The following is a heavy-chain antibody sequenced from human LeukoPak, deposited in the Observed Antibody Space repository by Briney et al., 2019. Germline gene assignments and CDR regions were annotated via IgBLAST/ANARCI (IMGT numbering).Heavy chain of an antibody. J-gene: IGHJ1*01. CDR3: AREHCSGGSCSFQH. CDR2: IKQDGSEK. V-gene: IGHV3-7*01. D-gene: IGHD2-15*01. CDR1: GFTFSSYW. Sequence: GGSLRLSCAASGFTFSSYWMSWVRQAPGKGLEWVANIKQDGSEKYYVDSVKGRFTISRDNAKNSLYLQMNSLRAEDTAVYYCAREHCSGGSCSFQHWGQGTLVTVSS.